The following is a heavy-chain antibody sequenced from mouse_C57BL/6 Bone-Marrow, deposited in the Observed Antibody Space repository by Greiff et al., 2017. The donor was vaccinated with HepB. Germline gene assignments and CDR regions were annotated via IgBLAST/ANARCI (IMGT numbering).Heavy chain of an antibody. V-gene: IGHV1-36*01. J-gene: IGHJ1*03. CDR2: VYPYNGGT. CDR1: GFTFTDYY. Sequence: DVQLQEFGPVLVKPGPSVKISCKASGFTFTDYYMHWVKQSHGKSLEWIGLVYPYNGGTSYNQKFKGKATLTVDTSSSTAYMELNSLTSEDSAVYYCARTTVVGGGYFDVWGTGTTVTVSS. D-gene: IGHD1-1*01. CDR3: ARTTVVGGGYFDV.